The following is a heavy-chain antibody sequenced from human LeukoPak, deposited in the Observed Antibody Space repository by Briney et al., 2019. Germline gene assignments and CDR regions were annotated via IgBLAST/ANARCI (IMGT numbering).Heavy chain of an antibody. D-gene: IGHD3-22*01. V-gene: IGHV1-69*02. CDR1: GGTFSSYT. CDR2: IIPILGIA. CDR3: ERGSSGSDYYYYGMDV. Sequence: GSSVKVSCKASGGTFSSYTISWVRQAPGQGLEWMGRIIPILGIANYAQKFQGRVTITADKSTSTAYMELSSLRSEDTAVYYCERGSSGSDYYYYGMDVWGQGTTVTVSS. J-gene: IGHJ6*02.